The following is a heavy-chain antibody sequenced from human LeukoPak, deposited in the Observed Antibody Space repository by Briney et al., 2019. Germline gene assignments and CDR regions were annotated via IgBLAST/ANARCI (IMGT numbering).Heavy chain of an antibody. CDR1: GFTFSSYG. V-gene: IGHV3-23*01. D-gene: IGHD3-10*01. CDR3: AKDYVLLWFGEHA. CDR2: ISGSGGST. Sequence: PGGSLRLSCAASGFTFSSYGMSWVRQAPGKGLEWVSAISGSGGSTYYADSVKGRFTISRDNSKNTLYLQMNSLRAEDTAVYYCAKDYVLLWFGEHAWGQGTLVTVSS. J-gene: IGHJ5*02.